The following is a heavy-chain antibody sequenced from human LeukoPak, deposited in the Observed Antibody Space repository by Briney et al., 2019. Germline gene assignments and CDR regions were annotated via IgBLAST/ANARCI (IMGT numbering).Heavy chain of an antibody. CDR1: GDTFSSYA. V-gene: IGHV1-69*05. Sequence: SVKGSCKASGDTFSSYAMNWVRQAPGQGLEWTGSIIPVFGTANYAQKFQGRVTITTDEYTRTAYMELSSLRSEDTAVYYCARGRHGTAMVNFDYWGQGTLVTVSS. J-gene: IGHJ4*02. CDR3: ARGRHGTAMVNFDY. CDR2: IIPVFGTA. D-gene: IGHD5-18*01.